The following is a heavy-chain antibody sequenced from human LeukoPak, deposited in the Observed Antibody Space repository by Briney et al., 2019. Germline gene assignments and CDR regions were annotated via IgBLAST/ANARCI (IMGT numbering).Heavy chain of an antibody. Sequence: GGPLRLSYAASGFTDQSHWMLWVRQALGRGLEWVANIKQDGSEKYYVDSVKGRFTIPRDNAKNSLHLQMNSLRGEDTAVYYCAGDRATLDYWGQGTLVTVSS. CDR1: GFTDQSHW. V-gene: IGHV3-7*01. CDR2: IKQDGSEK. D-gene: IGHD5-12*01. J-gene: IGHJ4*02. CDR3: AGDRATLDY.